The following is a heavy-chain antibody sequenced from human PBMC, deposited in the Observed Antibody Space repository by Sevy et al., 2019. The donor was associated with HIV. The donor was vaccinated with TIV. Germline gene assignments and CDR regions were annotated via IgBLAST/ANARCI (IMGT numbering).Heavy chain of an antibody. J-gene: IGHJ4*02. Sequence: GGSLRLSCAASGFTFSDHYMEWVRQAPGKGLEWVGRIRNKADSYTTEDAASVKGRFTIAREDSKNSLYLLMNSLKTEDTAVYYCATHAGIAAAGRVFDYWGQGTLVTVSS. V-gene: IGHV3-72*01. CDR1: GFTFSDHY. D-gene: IGHD6-13*01. CDR3: ATHAGIAAAGRVFDY. CDR2: IRNKADSYTT.